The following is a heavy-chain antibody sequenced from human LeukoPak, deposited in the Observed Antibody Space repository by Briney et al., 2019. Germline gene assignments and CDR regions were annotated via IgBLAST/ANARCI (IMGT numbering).Heavy chain of an antibody. Sequence: TSETLSLTCSVSDGSSSSHHWSWIRQPPGKGLEWIGYIYNSESSNYNPSLKSRVTISVDTSKNQFSLKLTSVTAADTAVYYCARAHMTTSGGGWFDPWGQGTLVTVSS. CDR3: ARAHMTTSGGGWFDP. CDR1: DGSSSSHH. J-gene: IGHJ5*02. D-gene: IGHD1-26*01. V-gene: IGHV4-59*11. CDR2: IYNSESS.